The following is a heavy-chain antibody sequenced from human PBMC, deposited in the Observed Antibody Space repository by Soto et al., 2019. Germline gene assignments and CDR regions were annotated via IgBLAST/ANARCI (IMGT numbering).Heavy chain of an antibody. CDR2: ISAYNGNT. Sequence: ASVKVSCKASGYTFTSYGISWVRQAPGQGLEWMGWISAYNGNTNYAQKLQGRVTMTTDTSTSTAYMELRSLRSDDTAVYYCARDSYDILTAPLYYYGMDVWGQGTTVTVSS. V-gene: IGHV1-18*01. CDR3: ARDSYDILTAPLYYYGMDV. D-gene: IGHD3-9*01. CDR1: GYTFTSYG. J-gene: IGHJ6*02.